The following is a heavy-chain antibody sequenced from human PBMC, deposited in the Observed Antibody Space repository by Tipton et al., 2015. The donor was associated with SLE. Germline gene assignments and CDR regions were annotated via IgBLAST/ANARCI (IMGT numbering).Heavy chain of an antibody. J-gene: IGHJ6*03. CDR1: GGSTTRFY. D-gene: IGHD5-18*01. CDR3: AKGYGMGNYYSMDV. Sequence: TLSLTCSVSGGSTTRFYWSWIRQSPGKTMEWIGYVYYSGNTNYNPSLKSRVTISMDTSKNQVSLSLNSVTAADTAVYYCAKGYGMGNYYSMDVWGKGTSVVVSS. CDR2: VYYSGNT. V-gene: IGHV4-59*03.